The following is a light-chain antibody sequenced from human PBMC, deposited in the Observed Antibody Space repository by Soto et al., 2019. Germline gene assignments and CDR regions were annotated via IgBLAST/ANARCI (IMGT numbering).Light chain of an antibody. CDR2: ATT. CDR3: QLYGSSKYT. CDR1: QSVSSSF. Sequence: ILLTQSPGSLSLSPGERATLSCRASQSVSSSFLAWYQQRPGQAPRLLIYATTTRATGIPDRFSGSGSGTDFTLSISRLEPEDFAVYFCQLYGSSKYTFGQGTKLEIK. J-gene: IGKJ2*01. V-gene: IGKV3-20*01.